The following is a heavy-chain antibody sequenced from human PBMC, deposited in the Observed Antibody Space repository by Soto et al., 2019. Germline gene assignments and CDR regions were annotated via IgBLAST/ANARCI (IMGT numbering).Heavy chain of an antibody. CDR3: ARAQRVFGAQQGGAFDI. D-gene: IGHD3-16*01. CDR2: IYYSGST. V-gene: IGHV4-31*03. Sequence: QVQLQESGPGLVKPSQTLSLTCTVSGGSISSGGYYWSWIRQHPGKGLEWIGNIYYSGSTYYNPSLKSRVTISIDTSKNQFSLKLSSVTAADTAVYYCARAQRVFGAQQGGAFDIWGQGTMVTVSS. CDR1: GGSISSGGYY. J-gene: IGHJ3*02.